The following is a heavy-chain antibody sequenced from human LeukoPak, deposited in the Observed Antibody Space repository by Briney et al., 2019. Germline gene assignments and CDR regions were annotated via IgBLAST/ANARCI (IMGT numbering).Heavy chain of an antibody. V-gene: IGHV3-64D*06. CDR2: ISRNGGST. J-gene: IGHJ4*02. CDR1: GFTFSSYA. CDR3: VKGFYDILTAYWGGGDY. D-gene: IGHD3-9*01. Sequence: GGSLRLSCSASGFTFSSYAMHWVRQAPGKGLEYVSAISRNGGSTYYADSVKCRFTISRDNSKNTLYLQMSSLRADDTAVYYCVKGFYDILTAYWGGGDYWGQGTLVTVSS.